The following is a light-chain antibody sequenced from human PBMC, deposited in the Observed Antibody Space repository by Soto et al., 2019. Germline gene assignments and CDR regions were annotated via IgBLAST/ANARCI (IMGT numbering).Light chain of an antibody. CDR3: QHYGSSPLFT. V-gene: IGKV3-20*01. Sequence: ILTQSPATLSLSPGERATLSCRASRSISDSYLFWYQQKPGQAPRLLIYGTSIRATGVSDRFSGSGPGTDFTLTISRLEPEDVAVYYCQHYGSSPLFTFGPGTKVDIK. J-gene: IGKJ3*01. CDR2: GTS. CDR1: RSISDSY.